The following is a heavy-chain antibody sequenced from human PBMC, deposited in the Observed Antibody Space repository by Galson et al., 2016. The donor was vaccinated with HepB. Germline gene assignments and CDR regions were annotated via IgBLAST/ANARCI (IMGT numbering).Heavy chain of an antibody. J-gene: IGHJ6*02. Sequence: ETLSLTCVVSGGSVSSGDWWSWVRQPPGRGLEWITEIYHDGRTNYSPSLKSRVPISVDKSRNQFSLRVSYVTAADTAGYYCARDPHYQILTGREGYNYGMDVWGPGTTVIVSS. CDR2: IYHDGRT. V-gene: IGHV4-4*02. D-gene: IGHD3-9*01. CDR1: GGSVSSGDW. CDR3: ARDPHYQILTGREGYNYGMDV.